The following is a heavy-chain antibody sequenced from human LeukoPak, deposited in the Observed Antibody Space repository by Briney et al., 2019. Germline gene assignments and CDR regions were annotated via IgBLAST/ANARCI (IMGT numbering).Heavy chain of an antibody. D-gene: IGHD1-26*01. J-gene: IGHJ4*02. V-gene: IGHV4-59*01. CDR1: GASISTYY. CDR3: ARAGLSGQHYGNGVFFY. CDR2: LSYTGNT. Sequence: SETLSLTCSVSGASISTYYWNWIRQPPGKGPEWIGYLSYTGNTNYNPSLQSRVTISVDTSKNQFSLNLRSVTAADTAMYYCARAGLSGQHYGNGVFFYWGQGTLVTVSS.